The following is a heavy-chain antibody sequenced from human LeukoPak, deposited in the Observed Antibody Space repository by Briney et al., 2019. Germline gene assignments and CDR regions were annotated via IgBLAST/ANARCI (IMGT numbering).Heavy chain of an antibody. CDR1: GGSISSSSYY. CDR2: IYYSGST. J-gene: IGHJ5*02. D-gene: IGHD2-21*02. Sequence: SETLSLTCTVSGGSISSSSYYWGWIRQPPGKGPEWIGSIYYSGSTYYNPSLKSRVTISVDTSKNQFSLKLSSVTAADTAVYYCAGIVVVTAIVNWFDPWGQGTLVTVSS. V-gene: IGHV4-39*07. CDR3: AGIVVVTAIVNWFDP.